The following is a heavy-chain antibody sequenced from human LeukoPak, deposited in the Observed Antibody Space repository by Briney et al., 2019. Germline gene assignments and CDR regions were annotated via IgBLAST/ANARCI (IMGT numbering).Heavy chain of an antibody. CDR3: ARRRQYYYDSSGYFPL. V-gene: IGHV4-34*01. Sequence: SETLSLTCAVYGGSFSGYYWSWIRQPPGKGLEWIGEINHSGSTNYNPSLKSRVTISVDTSKNQFSLKLSSVTAADTAVYYCARRRQYYYDSSGYFPLWGQGTLATVSS. D-gene: IGHD3-22*01. J-gene: IGHJ4*02. CDR1: GGSFSGYY. CDR2: INHSGST.